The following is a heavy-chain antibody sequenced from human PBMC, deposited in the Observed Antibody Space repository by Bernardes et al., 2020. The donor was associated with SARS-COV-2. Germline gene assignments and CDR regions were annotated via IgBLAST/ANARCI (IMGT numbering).Heavy chain of an antibody. CDR3: AGLRYFDWLFGGYSYGYNIEFDP. CDR1: CGSLSINY. V-gene: IGHV4-59*01. J-gene: IGHJ5*02. D-gene: IGHD3-9*01. Sequence: SLSLTCPLACGSLSINYWSWIRQPPGKVLEWIGYTLYIGTTNYNPSLKSRVTISVATSKNQFSLNLSSVTAADTAVYYCAGLRYFDWLFGGYSYGYNIEFDPWGQGTLVTISS. CDR2: TLYIGTT.